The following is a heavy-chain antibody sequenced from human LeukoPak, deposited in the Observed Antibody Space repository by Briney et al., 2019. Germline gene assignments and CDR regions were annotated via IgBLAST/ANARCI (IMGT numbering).Heavy chain of an antibody. Sequence: SETLSLTCTVSGGSISSSSYYWGWIRQPPGKGLEWIGSIYYSGSTYYNPSLKSRVTISVDTSKNQFSLKLSSVTAADTAVYYCVLLRFLEWLPKGNAFDIWGQGTMVTVSS. D-gene: IGHD3-3*01. CDR3: VLLRFLEWLPKGNAFDI. V-gene: IGHV4-39*01. CDR2: IYYSGST. CDR1: GGSISSSSYY. J-gene: IGHJ3*02.